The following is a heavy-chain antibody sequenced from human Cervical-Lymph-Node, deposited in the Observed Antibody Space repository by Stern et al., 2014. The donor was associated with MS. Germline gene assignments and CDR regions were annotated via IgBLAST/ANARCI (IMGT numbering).Heavy chain of an antibody. J-gene: IGHJ5*01. Sequence: EVQLEESGGGLVQPGRSLRLSCRASQITFDDYGFHWVRQVPGNGLEWVAGIGLNSATKVYADSVKGRFTISRDNARDSLYLQMNNLTPDDTALYYCAKSYSSSWSGWIDSWGQGILVTVSP. CDR1: QITFDDYG. D-gene: IGHD6-13*01. CDR3: AKSYSSSWSGWIDS. V-gene: IGHV3-9*01. CDR2: IGLNSATK.